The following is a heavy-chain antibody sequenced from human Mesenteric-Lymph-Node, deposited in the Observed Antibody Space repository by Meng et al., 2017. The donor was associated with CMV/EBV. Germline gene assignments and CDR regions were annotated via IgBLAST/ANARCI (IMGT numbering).Heavy chain of an antibody. CDR2: INHSGST. CDR3: AKDQRGCMDV. Sequence: GSLRLSCAVYGGSFSGYYWSWIRQPPGKGLEWIGEINHSGSTNYNPSLKSRVTISVDTSKNQFSLKLSSVTAADTAVYYCAKDQRGCMDVWGQGTTVTVSS. J-gene: IGHJ6*02. D-gene: IGHD1-1*01. V-gene: IGHV4-34*01. CDR1: GGSFSGYY.